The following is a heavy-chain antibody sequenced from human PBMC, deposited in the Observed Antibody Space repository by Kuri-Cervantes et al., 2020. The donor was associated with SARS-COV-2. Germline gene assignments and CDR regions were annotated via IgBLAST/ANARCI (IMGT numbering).Heavy chain of an antibody. CDR1: GGTFSSYA. Sequence: ASVKVSCKASGGTFSSYAISWVRQATGQGLEWMGWMNPNSGNTGYAQKFQGRVTITRNTSISTAYMELSSLRSEDTAVYYCARDSSPCSSTSCYVSWFDPWGQGTLVTVSS. CDR2: MNPNSGNT. D-gene: IGHD2-2*01. CDR3: ARDSSPCSSTSCYVSWFDP. J-gene: IGHJ5*02. V-gene: IGHV1-8*03.